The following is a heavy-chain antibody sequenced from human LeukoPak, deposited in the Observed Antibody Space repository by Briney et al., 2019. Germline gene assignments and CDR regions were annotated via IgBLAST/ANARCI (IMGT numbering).Heavy chain of an antibody. V-gene: IGHV3-30*02. CDR3: AKDYRAVLRYFDLYYFDY. CDR1: GFTSSSYG. D-gene: IGHD3-9*01. CDR2: IRYDGSNK. J-gene: IGHJ4*02. Sequence: GGSLRLSCAASGFTSSSYGMHWVRQAPGKGLEWVAFIRYDGSNKYYADSVKGRFTISRDNSKNTLYLQMNSLRAEDTAVYYCAKDYRAVLRYFDLYYFDYWGQGTLVTVSS.